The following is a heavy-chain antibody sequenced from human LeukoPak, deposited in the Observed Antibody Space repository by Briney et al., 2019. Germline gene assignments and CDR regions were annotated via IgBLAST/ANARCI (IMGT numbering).Heavy chain of an antibody. CDR1: GFTFSSYA. D-gene: IGHD6-19*01. CDR3: AKRISGWYFTDY. J-gene: IGHJ4*02. Sequence: GGSLRLSCAASGFTFSSYAMSWVRLAPGKGLEWVSAITGSGGNTHYTDSVKGRFTISRDNSKNTLYLQMNGLRAEDTAVYYCAKRISGWYFTDYWGQGTLVTVSS. CDR2: ITGSGGNT. V-gene: IGHV3-23*01.